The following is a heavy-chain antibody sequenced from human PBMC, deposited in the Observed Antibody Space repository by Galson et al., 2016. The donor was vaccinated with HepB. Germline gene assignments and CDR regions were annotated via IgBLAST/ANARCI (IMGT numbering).Heavy chain of an antibody. V-gene: IGHV3-23*01. D-gene: IGHD3-16*02. Sequence: SLRLSCAASGFTFSNYAMSWVRQAPGKGLEWASGIIENGGDTYYADSVKGRFTISRDNSKNTLYLQMNSLRAEDTAVNYFSKDYRYGDICCHIDSWGQGTLLTFSS. J-gene: IGHJ4*02. CDR2: IIENGGDT. CDR3: SKDYRYGDICCHIDS. CDR1: GFTFSNYA.